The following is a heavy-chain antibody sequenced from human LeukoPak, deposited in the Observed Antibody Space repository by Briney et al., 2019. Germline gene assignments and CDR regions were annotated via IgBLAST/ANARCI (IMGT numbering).Heavy chain of an antibody. CDR2: IYYSGST. CDR3: AREAYGSGSYSWFDP. V-gene: IGHV4-39*07. Sequence: PSETLSLTRTVSGGSISSSSYYWGWIRQPPGKGLEWIGSIYYSGSTYYNPSLKSRVTISVDTSKNQFSLKLISVTAADTAVYYCAREAYGSGSYSWFDPWGQGTLVTVSS. J-gene: IGHJ5*02. CDR1: GGSISSSSYY. D-gene: IGHD3-10*01.